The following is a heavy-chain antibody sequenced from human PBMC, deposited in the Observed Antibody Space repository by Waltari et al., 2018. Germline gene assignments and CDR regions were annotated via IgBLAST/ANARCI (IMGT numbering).Heavy chain of an antibody. CDR3: AGGDGGYYYHKMDV. V-gene: IGHV1-69*02. CDR1: GGTFTSDS. CDR2: IMPDISET. J-gene: IGHJ6*02. Sequence: QVPLVQCGAEAKKPGWSVRVSCRASGGTFTSDSGNWVGQAPGKGFEWMGRIMPDISETKYAVEFQGRRTSAADKSTGTVYRGLSRRRSDDTAGYYCAGGDGGYYYHKMDVWGQGTTVTVSS. D-gene: IGHD3-22*01.